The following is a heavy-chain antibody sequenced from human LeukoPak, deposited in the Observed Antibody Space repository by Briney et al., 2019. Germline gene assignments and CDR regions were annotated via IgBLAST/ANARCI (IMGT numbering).Heavy chain of an antibody. CDR2: IDTDGSTT. CDR3: STNPSSGYRFDL. J-gene: IGHJ2*01. CDR1: GFTFTSYW. V-gene: IGHV3-74*01. Sequence: PGGSLRLSCAASGFTFTSYWMHWVRQGPGKGLVWVSRIDTDGSTTSYADSVKGRFTISRDNAKNTLYLQMNSLRAEDSAVYYCSTNPSSGYRFDLWGRGTLVTVSS. D-gene: IGHD3-22*01.